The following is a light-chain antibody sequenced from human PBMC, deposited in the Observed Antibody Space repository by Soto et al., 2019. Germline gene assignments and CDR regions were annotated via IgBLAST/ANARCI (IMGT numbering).Light chain of an antibody. CDR2: EDT. CDR1: AFPKKY. CDR3: YSPDSSGGI. V-gene: IGLV3-10*01. Sequence: SYELTQPPSLSVSPGQTARITCSGVAFPKKYAYWYQQRSGQAPVLVIYEDTKRPSGIPERFSGSSSGTTATLTISGAHVEDEGDYFCYSPDSSGGIFGGGTQLTVL. J-gene: IGLJ2*01.